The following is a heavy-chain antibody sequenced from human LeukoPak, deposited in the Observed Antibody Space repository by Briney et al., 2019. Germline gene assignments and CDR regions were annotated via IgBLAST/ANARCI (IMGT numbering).Heavy chain of an antibody. CDR1: GFTLSSYW. Sequence: GGSLRLSCAASGFTLSSYWMHWVRQAPGKGLVWVSRINGDGSSATYADSVKGRFTISRDNAKNTLYLQMNSLRAEDTAVYYCATYRQVLLPFESWGQGTLVTVSS. J-gene: IGHJ4*02. CDR3: ATYRQVLLPFES. D-gene: IGHD2-8*02. V-gene: IGHV3-74*03. CDR2: INGDGSSA.